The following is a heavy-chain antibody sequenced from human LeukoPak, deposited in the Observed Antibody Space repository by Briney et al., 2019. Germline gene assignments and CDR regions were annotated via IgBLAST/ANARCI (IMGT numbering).Heavy chain of an antibody. D-gene: IGHD2-2*01. Sequence: PSETLSLTCTVSGGSVSTYYWSWIRQPPGKGLEWIGYIYYSGTTNYNPSVKSRVTISVDTSKNQFSLKLSSVTAADTAVYYCARRMRGYCSSTSCLDAFDIWGQGTMVTVSS. V-gene: IGHV4-59*08. CDR2: IYYSGTT. J-gene: IGHJ3*02. CDR3: ARRMRGYCSSTSCLDAFDI. CDR1: GGSVSTYY.